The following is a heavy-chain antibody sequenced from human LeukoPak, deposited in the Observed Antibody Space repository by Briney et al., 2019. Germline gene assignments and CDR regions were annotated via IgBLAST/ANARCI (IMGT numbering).Heavy chain of an antibody. Sequence: ASVKVSCKASGGTFSSYAISWMRQAPGQGLEWMGGIIPIFGTANYAQKFQGRVTITADESTSTAYMELSSLRSEDTAVYYCARESREWPGGCGSTSCQSYYYYGMDVWGKGTTVTVSS. CDR2: IIPIFGTA. CDR3: ARESREWPGGCGSTSCQSYYYYGMDV. J-gene: IGHJ6*04. D-gene: IGHD2-2*01. CDR1: GGTFSSYA. V-gene: IGHV1-69*13.